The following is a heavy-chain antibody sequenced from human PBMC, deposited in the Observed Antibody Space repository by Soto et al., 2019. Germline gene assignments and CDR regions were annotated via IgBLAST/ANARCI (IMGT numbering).Heavy chain of an antibody. CDR1: GYSFTSYW. CDR2: IYPGDSDT. Sequence: PGESLKISCKGSGYSFTSYWIGWVRQMPGKGLEWMGIIYPGDSDTRYSPSFQGQVTISADKSISTAYLQWSSLKASDTAMYYCARLRRSSSWYGYYYYGMDVWGQGTTVTVSS. CDR3: ARLRRSSSWYGYYYYGMDV. V-gene: IGHV5-51*01. D-gene: IGHD6-13*01. J-gene: IGHJ6*02.